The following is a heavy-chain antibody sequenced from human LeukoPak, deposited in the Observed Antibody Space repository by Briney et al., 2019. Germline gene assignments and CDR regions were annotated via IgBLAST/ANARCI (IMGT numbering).Heavy chain of an antibody. CDR3: ARDRGGYSGSTPSGYFDY. CDR1: GFTFSSYA. D-gene: IGHD1-26*01. CDR2: ISYDGSNK. Sequence: GRSLRLSCAASGFTFSSYAMHWVRQAPGKGLEWVAVISYDGSNKYYADSVKGRFTISRDNSKNTLYLQMNSLRAEDTAVYYCARDRGGYSGSTPSGYFDYWGQGTLVTVSS. V-gene: IGHV3-30-3*01. J-gene: IGHJ4*02.